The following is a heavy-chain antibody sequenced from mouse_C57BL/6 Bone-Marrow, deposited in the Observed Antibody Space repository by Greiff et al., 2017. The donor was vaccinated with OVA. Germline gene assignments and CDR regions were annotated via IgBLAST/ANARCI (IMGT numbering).Heavy chain of an antibody. Sequence: EVKLMESGPGLVKPSQSLSLTRSVTGYSITSGYYWNWIRQFPGNKLEWMGYISYDGSNNYNPSLKNRISITRDTSKNQFFLKLNSVTTEDTATYYCARDGYYAMDYWGQGTSVTVSS. V-gene: IGHV3-6*01. J-gene: IGHJ4*01. CDR3: ARDGYYAMDY. CDR2: ISYDGSN. CDR1: GYSITSGYY.